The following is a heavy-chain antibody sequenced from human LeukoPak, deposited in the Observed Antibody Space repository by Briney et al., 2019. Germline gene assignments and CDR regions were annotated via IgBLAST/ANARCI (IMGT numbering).Heavy chain of an antibody. CDR1: GGSISSYY. J-gene: IGHJ6*03. Sequence: SETLSLTCTVSGGSISSYYWSWIRQPPGKGLEWIGYIYYSGSTNYNPSLKSRVTISVDTSKNQFSLKLSSVTAADTAVYYCARGGFRDYYYYYYMDVWGKGTTVTVSS. D-gene: IGHD3-10*01. CDR3: ARGGFRDYYYYYYMDV. V-gene: IGHV4-59*01. CDR2: IYYSGST.